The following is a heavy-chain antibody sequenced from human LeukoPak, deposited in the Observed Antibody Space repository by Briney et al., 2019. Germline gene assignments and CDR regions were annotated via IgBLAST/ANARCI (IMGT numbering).Heavy chain of an antibody. Sequence: GRSLRLSCAASGFTFSSYAMHWVRQAPGKGLEWVAVISYDGSNKYYADSVKGRFTISRENAKNSLYLQMNSLRAGDTAVYYCARSAHCSGGSCYLNIYGMDVWGQGTTVTVSS. D-gene: IGHD2-15*01. CDR2: ISYDGSNK. J-gene: IGHJ6*02. V-gene: IGHV3-30*07. CDR3: ARSAHCSGGSCYLNIYGMDV. CDR1: GFTFSSYA.